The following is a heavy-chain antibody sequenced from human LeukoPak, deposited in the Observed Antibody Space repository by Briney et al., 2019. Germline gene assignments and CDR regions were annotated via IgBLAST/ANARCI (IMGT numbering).Heavy chain of an antibody. CDR2: IYYSGRT. CDR3: VADYGSGSYRFDH. Sequence: SETLSLTCTVSGVSITDSHWSWSWIRQPPGRGLEWIGYIYYSGRTIYNPSLRSRATISLDTSKNQFSLNLNSVTAADTAVYYCVADYGSGSYRFDHWGQGTLATVSS. V-gene: IGHV4-59*08. CDR1: GVSITDSH. J-gene: IGHJ4*02. D-gene: IGHD3-10*01.